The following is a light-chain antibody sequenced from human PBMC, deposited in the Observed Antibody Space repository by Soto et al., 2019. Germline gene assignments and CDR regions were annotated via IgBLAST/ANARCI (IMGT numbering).Light chain of an antibody. CDR3: GTWDSSLSAWG. Sequence: QSVLTQPPSVSAAPGQKVTISCSGSSSNIGNNYVSWYQQLPGTAPKLLIYDNNKRPSGIPDRFSGSKSGTSATLGITGLQTGGEADYYCGTWDSSLSAWGFGGGTKLTVL. CDR2: DNN. V-gene: IGLV1-51*01. J-gene: IGLJ3*02. CDR1: SSNIGNNY.